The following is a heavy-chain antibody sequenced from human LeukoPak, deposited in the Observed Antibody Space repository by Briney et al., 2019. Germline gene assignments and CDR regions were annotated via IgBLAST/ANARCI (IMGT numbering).Heavy chain of an antibody. Sequence: PSETLSLTCTVSGGSVSGHYWSWVRQPAGKGLEWIGRIYSIGYTSYNPSLKSRVTMSVDTSKNQFSLKLSSVTAADTAVYYCASWGGEEQLVWYYDYWGQGTLVTVSS. CDR3: ASWGGEEQLVWYYDY. CDR1: GGSVSGHY. D-gene: IGHD6-6*01. J-gene: IGHJ4*02. V-gene: IGHV4-4*07. CDR2: IYSIGYT.